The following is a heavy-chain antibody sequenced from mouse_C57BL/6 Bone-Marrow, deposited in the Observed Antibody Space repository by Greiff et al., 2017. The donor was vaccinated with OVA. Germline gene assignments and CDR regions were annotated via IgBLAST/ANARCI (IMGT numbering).Heavy chain of an antibody. CDR3: TRYDYGNYVDY. V-gene: IGHV1-5*01. J-gene: IGHJ2*01. D-gene: IGHD2-1*01. CDR1: GYTFTSYW. Sequence: VQLKESGTVLARPGASVKMSCKTSGYTFTSYWMHWVKQRPGQGLEWIGAIYPGNSDTSYNQQFKGKAKLTAVTSASTAYMELSSLPNEDSAVYYSTRYDYGNYVDYWGQGTTLTVSS. CDR2: IYPGNSDT.